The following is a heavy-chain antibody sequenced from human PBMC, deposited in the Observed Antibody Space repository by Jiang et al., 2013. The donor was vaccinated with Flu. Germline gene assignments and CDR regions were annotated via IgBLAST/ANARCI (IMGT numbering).Heavy chain of an antibody. CDR2: IYYSGST. V-gene: IGHV4-59*01. CDR3: ARGWGYSGYDGGAFDI. CDR1: GGSISSYY. D-gene: IGHD5-12*01. J-gene: IGHJ3*02. Sequence: GPGLVKPSETLSLTCTVSGGSISSYYWSWIRQPPGKGLEWIGYIYYSGSTNYNPSLKSRVTISVDTSKNQFSLKLSSVTAADTAVYYCARGWGYSGYDGGAFDIWGQGTMVTVSS.